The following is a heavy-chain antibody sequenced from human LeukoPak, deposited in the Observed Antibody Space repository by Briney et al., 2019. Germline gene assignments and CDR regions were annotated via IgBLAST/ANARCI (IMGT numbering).Heavy chain of an antibody. CDR1: GFTFSSYS. J-gene: IGHJ6*03. D-gene: IGHD3-9*01. Sequence: PGGSLRLSCAASGFTFSSYSMNWVRQAPGKGLEWVSSISSSSSYIYYADSVKGRFTISRDNAKNSLYLQMNSLRAEDTAVYYCARIPLRYFDWLPDYYYYYMDVWGKGTTVTVSS. CDR2: ISSSSSYI. V-gene: IGHV3-21*01. CDR3: ARIPLRYFDWLPDYYYYYMDV.